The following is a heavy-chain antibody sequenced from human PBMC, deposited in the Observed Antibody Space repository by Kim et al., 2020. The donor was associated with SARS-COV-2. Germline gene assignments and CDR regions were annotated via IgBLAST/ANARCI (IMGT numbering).Heavy chain of an antibody. CDR3: ARGARHLGQSSGWFGPQYYYYYMDV. J-gene: IGHJ6*03. CDR2: VDYSGDT. V-gene: IGHV4-34*01. CDR1: VGSFKNHK. Sequence: SETLSLTCAVYVGSFKNHKWNWIRQPPGKGLEWIGEVDYSGDTSYNSSLQGRITLSIDTSKNQFSLKLTSLTAADTAVYYCARGARHLGQSSGWFGPQYYYYYMDVRGKGTTVTVSS. D-gene: IGHD6-19*01.